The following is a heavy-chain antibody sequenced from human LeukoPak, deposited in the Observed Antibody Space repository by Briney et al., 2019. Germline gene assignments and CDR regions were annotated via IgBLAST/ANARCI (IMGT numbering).Heavy chain of an antibody. CDR2: ISYDGSNK. D-gene: IGHD2-15*01. V-gene: IGHV3-30*03. CDR1: GFTFSSYG. CDR3: ARVHCSGGSCPPTDYGMDV. Sequence: GGSLRLSCAASGFTFSSYGMQWVRQAPGKGLEWVAVISYDGSNKYYADSVKGRFTISRDNSKNTLYLQMNSLRAEDTAVYYCARVHCSGGSCPPTDYGMDVWGQGTTVTVSS. J-gene: IGHJ6*02.